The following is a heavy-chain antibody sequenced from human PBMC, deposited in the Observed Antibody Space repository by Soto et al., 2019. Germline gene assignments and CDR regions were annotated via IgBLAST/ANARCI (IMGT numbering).Heavy chain of an antibody. J-gene: IGHJ4*02. CDR3: ARSLRYFDWLLYY. D-gene: IGHD3-9*01. CDR1: GGSFSGYY. CDR2: INHSGST. V-gene: IGHV4-34*01. Sequence: PSETLSLTCAVYGGSFSGYYWSWIRQPPGKGLEWIGEINHSGSTNYNPSLKSRVTISVDTSKNQFSLKLSSVTAADTAVYYCARSLRYFDWLLYYWGQGTLVTVSS.